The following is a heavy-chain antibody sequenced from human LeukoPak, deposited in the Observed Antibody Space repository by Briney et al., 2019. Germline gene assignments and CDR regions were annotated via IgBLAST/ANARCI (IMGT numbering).Heavy chain of an antibody. D-gene: IGHD2-15*01. CDR2: IYSGGST. CDR3: ARVRPIVVVVAATRGMDV. Sequence: GGSLRLSCAASGFTVSSNYMSWVRQAPRKGLEWVSVIYSGGSTYYADSVKGRFTISRDNSKNTLYLQMNGLRAEDTAVYYCARVRPIVVVVAATRGMDVRGQGTTVTVSS. V-gene: IGHV3-53*01. J-gene: IGHJ6*02. CDR1: GFTVSSNY.